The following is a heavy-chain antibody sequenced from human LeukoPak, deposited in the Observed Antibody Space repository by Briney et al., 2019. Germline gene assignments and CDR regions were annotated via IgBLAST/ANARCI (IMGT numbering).Heavy chain of an antibody. CDR2: IYHSGST. J-gene: IGHJ6*03. CDR3: ARGDFWSTYYHYMDV. CDR1: GGSISSGGYS. D-gene: IGHD3-3*01. V-gene: IGHV4-30-2*01. Sequence: SQTLSLTCAVSGGSISSGGYSWSWIRQPPGKGLEWIGYIYHSGSTYYNPSLKSRVTISVDRSKNQFSLKLSSVTAADTAVYYCARGDFWSTYYHYMDVWGKGTTVTVSS.